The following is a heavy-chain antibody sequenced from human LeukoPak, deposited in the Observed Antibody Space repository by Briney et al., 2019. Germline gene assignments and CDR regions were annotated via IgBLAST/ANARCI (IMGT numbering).Heavy chain of an antibody. CDR2: INPNSGGT. V-gene: IGHV1-2*02. J-gene: IGHJ4*02. CDR3: ARGVAAAGYYFDY. Sequence: GASVKVSCKASGYTFTGYYMHWVRQAPGQGLEWMGWINPNSGGTNYAQKFQGRVTMTRDTSISTAYMELSSLRSEDTAVYYCARGVAAAGYYFDYWGQGTLVTVSS. D-gene: IGHD6-13*01. CDR1: GYTFTGYY.